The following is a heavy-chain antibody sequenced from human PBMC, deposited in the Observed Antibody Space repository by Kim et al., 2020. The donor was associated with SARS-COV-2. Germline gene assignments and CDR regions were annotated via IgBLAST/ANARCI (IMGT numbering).Heavy chain of an antibody. D-gene: IGHD2-21*01. CDR1: GGSFSGFY. J-gene: IGHJ1*01. V-gene: IGHV4-34*01. CDR2: INHSGNT. Sequence: SETLSLTCAVYGGSFSGFYWNWIRQSPGKGLEWIGEINHSGNTNYNPSRKSRVTISVDTSKNQLSLKMASVTAADTAVYYCAKDATQEDSPVKYFQY. CDR3: AKDATQEDSPVKYFQY.